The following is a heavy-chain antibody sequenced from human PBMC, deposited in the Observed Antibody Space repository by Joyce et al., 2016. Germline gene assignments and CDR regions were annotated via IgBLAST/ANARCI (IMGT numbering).Heavy chain of an antibody. CDR2: ISPSGGGT. CDR3: ARELVTTGPEGDY. D-gene: IGHD4-17*01. J-gene: IGHJ4*02. CDR1: GYTFTRYY. Sequence: QVQLVQSGAEVKKPGASVKVSCKASGYTFTRYYMHWVRQAPGQGLEWMGIISPSGGGTTYAQNVQGRVTMTRDTSTTTVYMELSSLRSEDTAVYYCARELVTTGPEGDYWGQGTLVTVSS. V-gene: IGHV1-46*01.